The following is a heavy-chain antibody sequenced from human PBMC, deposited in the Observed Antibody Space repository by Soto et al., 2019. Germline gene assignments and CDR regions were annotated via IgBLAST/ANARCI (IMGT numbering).Heavy chain of an antibody. Sequence: HPGGSLRLSCAASGFTFSSYWMSWVRQAPGKGLEWVANIKQDGSEKYYVDSVKGRFTISRDDAKNSLYLQMNSLRAEDTAVYYCARCSNYYDSKASFDYWGQGTLVTVSS. CDR2: IKQDGSEK. D-gene: IGHD3-22*01. CDR3: ARCSNYYDSKASFDY. CDR1: GFTFSSYW. V-gene: IGHV3-7*01. J-gene: IGHJ4*02.